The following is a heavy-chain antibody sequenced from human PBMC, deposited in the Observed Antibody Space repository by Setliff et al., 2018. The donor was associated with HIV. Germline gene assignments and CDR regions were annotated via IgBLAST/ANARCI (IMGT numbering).Heavy chain of an antibody. Sequence: VKVSCKASGYTFTSYYMHWVRQAPGQGLEWMGIINPSSGSTTYAQKFQGRVTMTRDTSTSTVYMELSSLGSEDTAVYYCARGSGGYCSGGSCYFGFGLALWGQGTTVTVSS. CDR2: INPSSGST. D-gene: IGHD2-15*01. J-gene: IGHJ6*02. CDR1: GYTFTSYY. V-gene: IGHV1-46*01. CDR3: ARGSGGYCSGGSCYFGFGLAL.